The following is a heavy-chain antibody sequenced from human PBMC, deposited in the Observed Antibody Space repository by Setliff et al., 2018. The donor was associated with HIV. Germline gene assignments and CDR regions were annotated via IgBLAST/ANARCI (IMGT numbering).Heavy chain of an antibody. D-gene: IGHD4-17*01. CDR2: IYFNLQT. J-gene: IGHJ5*02. CDR1: GVSISSSNW. Sequence: SETLSLTCAVSGVSISSSNWWSWVRQPPGKGLEWIGEIYFNLQTNYNPAFKNRVSMGLDNAKHQFSLRLTSVTAADTAIYYCTRDWRAYGLMGSWGQGMLVTVSS. CDR3: TRDWRAYGLMGS. V-gene: IGHV4-4*02.